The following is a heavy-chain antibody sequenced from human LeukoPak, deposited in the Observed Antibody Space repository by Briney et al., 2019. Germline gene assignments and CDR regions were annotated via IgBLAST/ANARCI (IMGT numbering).Heavy chain of an antibody. CDR3: ARGSSSSSFLFDY. D-gene: IGHD6-6*01. V-gene: IGHV3-30-3*01. CDR2: ISYDGSNK. J-gene: IGHJ4*02. CDR1: GFTFSSYA. Sequence: PGGSLRLSCAASGFTFSSYAMHWVRQAPGKGLEWVAVISYDGSNKYYADSVKGRFTISRDNSKNTLYLQMNSLRADDTAVYYCARGSSSSSFLFDYWGQGTLVTVSS.